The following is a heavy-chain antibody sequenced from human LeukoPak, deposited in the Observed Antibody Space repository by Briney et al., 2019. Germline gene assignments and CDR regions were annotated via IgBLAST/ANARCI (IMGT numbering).Heavy chain of an antibody. Sequence: SETLSLTCTVSGGSISSYYWSWIRQPPGKGLEWIGYIYYSGSTNYTPSLKSRVTISVDTSKNQISLKLSSVTAADTAVYYCARQTRVRGVTSYYFDYWGQGSLVTVSS. CDR2: IYYSGST. J-gene: IGHJ4*02. CDR1: GGSISSYY. CDR3: ARQTRVRGVTSYYFDY. V-gene: IGHV4-59*08. D-gene: IGHD3-10*01.